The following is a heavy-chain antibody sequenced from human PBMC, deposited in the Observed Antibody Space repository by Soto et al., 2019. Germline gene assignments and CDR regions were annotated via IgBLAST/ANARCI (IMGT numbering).Heavy chain of an antibody. J-gene: IGHJ5*02. V-gene: IGHV4-4*07. CDR3: ARDVGGSVVPHWFDP. CDR1: GHSISADY. Sequence: QVQLQESGPGLVKASETLSLSCTVSGHSISADYWSWIRQPAGKRLEWIGRVDASGNTNYNPSLKSRVTMSVDTSKNQCFLKVRSVTAADTAMYCCARDVGGSVVPHWFDPWGQGALVTVSS. D-gene: IGHD3-22*01. CDR2: VDASGNT.